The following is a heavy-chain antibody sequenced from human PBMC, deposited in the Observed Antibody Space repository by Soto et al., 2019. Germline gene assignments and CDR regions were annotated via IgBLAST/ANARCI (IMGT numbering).Heavy chain of an antibody. J-gene: IGHJ3*02. Sequence: GGSLRLSCAASGFTFSSYWMSWVRQAPGKGLEWVANIKQDGSEKYYVDSVKGRFTISRDNAKNSLYLQMNSLRAEDTAVYYCARAGVGYCSSTSCYAFDIWGQGTMVTVSS. V-gene: IGHV3-7*05. CDR1: GFTFSSYW. CDR2: IKQDGSEK. D-gene: IGHD2-2*01. CDR3: ARAGVGYCSSTSCYAFDI.